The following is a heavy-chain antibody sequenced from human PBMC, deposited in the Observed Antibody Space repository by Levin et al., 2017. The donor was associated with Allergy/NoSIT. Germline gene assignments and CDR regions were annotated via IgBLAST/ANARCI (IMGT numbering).Heavy chain of an antibody. D-gene: IGHD6-13*01. J-gene: IGHJ4*02. V-gene: IGHV6-1*01. CDR2: TYYRSKWFY. CDR1: GDSVSSNSAA. CDR3: ARVEAPAAATPTYYFDN. Sequence: SQTLSLTCAISGDSVSSNSAAWNWIRQSPSRGLEWLGRTYYRSKWFYDYAVSLKSRITINPDTSKNQFSLQLNSVTPEDTAVYYCARVEAPAAATPTYYFDNWGQGTLVTVSS.